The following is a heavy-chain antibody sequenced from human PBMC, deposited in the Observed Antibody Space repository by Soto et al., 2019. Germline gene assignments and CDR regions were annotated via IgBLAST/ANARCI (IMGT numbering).Heavy chain of an antibody. J-gene: IGHJ6*02. CDR3: ARVKAVAGKGRWYYYGMDV. CDR1: GGYISSYY. V-gene: IGHV4-59*01. Sequence: PSGTLSLTCTFSGGYISSYYWSWIRQPPGKGLEWIGYIYYSGSTNYNPSLKSRVTISVDTSKNQFSLKLSSVTAADTAVYYCARVKAVAGKGRWYYYGMDVWGQGNTVTASS. D-gene: IGHD6-19*01. CDR2: IYYSGST.